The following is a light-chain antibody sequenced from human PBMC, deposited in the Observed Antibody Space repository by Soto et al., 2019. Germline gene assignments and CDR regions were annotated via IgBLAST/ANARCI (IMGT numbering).Light chain of an antibody. Sequence: AIQMTQSPSSLSASVGDRVTITCRASQGIRTDVAWYQQRPGNAPNLLISTASSLEPGVPSRFSGSGSGTDFTLTISGLQPEDSATYYCLQDYRYPLTFGQGTKLEIK. CDR1: QGIRTD. CDR3: LQDYRYPLT. CDR2: TAS. V-gene: IGKV1-6*01. J-gene: IGKJ2*01.